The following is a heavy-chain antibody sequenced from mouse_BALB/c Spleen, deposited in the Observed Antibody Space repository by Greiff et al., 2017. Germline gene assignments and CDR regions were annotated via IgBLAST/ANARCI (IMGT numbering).Heavy chain of an antibody. Sequence: VKLQQSGPELVKPGASMKISCKASGYSFTGYTMNWVKQSYGKNLEWIGLINPYNGGTSYNQKFKGKATLTVDKSSSTAYMELLSLTSEDSAVYYCARGNGNYEDYFDYWGQGTTLTVAS. CDR2: INPYNGGT. CDR1: GYSFTGYT. CDR3: ARGNGNYEDYFDY. J-gene: IGHJ2*01. V-gene: IGHV1-18*01. D-gene: IGHD2-1*01.